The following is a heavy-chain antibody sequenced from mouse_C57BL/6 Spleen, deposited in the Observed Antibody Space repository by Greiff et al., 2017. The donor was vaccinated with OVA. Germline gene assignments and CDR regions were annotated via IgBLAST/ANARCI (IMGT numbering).Heavy chain of an antibody. CDR3: ARGYDGYYDAMDY. V-gene: IGHV1-22*01. J-gene: IGHJ4*01. CDR1: GYTFTDYN. Sequence: EVKVVESGPELVKPGASVKMSCKASGYTFTDYNMHWVKQSHGKSLEWIGYINPNNGGTSYNQKFKGKATLTVNKSSSTAYMELRSLTSEDSAVYYCARGYDGYYDAMDYWGQGTSVTVSS. D-gene: IGHD2-3*01. CDR2: INPNNGGT.